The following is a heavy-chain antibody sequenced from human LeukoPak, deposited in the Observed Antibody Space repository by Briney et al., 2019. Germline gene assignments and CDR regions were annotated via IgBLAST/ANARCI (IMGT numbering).Heavy chain of an antibody. Sequence: GGSLRLSCAASGFTFSSYWMSWVRQAPGRGLEWVANIKQDGSEKYYVDSVKGRFTISRDNAKNSLYLQMNSLRAEDTAVYYCARDKRGVIVGPFDYWGQGTLVTVSS. CDR1: GFTFSSYW. V-gene: IGHV3-7*01. D-gene: IGHD3-16*02. CDR2: IKQDGSEK. J-gene: IGHJ4*02. CDR3: ARDKRGVIVGPFDY.